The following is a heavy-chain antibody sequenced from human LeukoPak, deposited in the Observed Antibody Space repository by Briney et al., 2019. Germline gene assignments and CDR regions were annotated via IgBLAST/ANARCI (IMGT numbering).Heavy chain of an antibody. CDR2: IWYDGSNK. CDR3: ARDAYGDYYFDY. D-gene: IGHD4-17*01. Sequence: GRSLRLSCAASGFTFSRHGMHWVRQAPGKGLEWVAVIWYDGSNKYYADSVKGRFTISRDSSKNTLYLQMNSLRAEDTAVYYCARDAYGDYYFDYWGQGTLVTISS. V-gene: IGHV3-33*01. CDR1: GFTFSRHG. J-gene: IGHJ4*02.